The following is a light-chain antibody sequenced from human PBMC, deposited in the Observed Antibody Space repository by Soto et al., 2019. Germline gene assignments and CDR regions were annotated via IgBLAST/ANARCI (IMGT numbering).Light chain of an antibody. CDR1: SSNIGGHS. Sequence: QSVLTQPPSVSAAPGQKVTISCSGSSSNIGGHSVSWYQQLPGTAPKLLSYDDNKRPSGIPDRFSGSKSGTSATLGITGFQTGDEAYYYCGSWDSSLSAYVFGTGT. CDR2: DDN. V-gene: IGLV1-51*01. J-gene: IGLJ1*01. CDR3: GSWDSSLSAYV.